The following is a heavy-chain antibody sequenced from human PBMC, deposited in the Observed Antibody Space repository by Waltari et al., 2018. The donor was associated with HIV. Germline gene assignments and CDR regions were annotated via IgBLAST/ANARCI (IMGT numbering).Heavy chain of an antibody. J-gene: IGHJ4*02. Sequence: EVVLMESGGGLVQPGGSLRLSCAAYGFSLSRSWMAWVRQIPGKGLEWVANISPNGNERYYLESVQGRFNVSRDNGKKYLFLQMDSLTAEDTAIYYCAREAVSTVFEDWGQGTLVTVSS. CDR1: GFSLSRSW. CDR3: AREAVSTVFED. CDR2: ISPNGNER. V-gene: IGHV3-7*03. D-gene: IGHD4-17*01.